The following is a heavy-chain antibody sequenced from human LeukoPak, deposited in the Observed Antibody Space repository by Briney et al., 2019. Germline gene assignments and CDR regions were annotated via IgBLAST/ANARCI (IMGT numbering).Heavy chain of an antibody. V-gene: IGHV3-7*01. CDR2: IKQDGSGK. J-gene: IGHJ3*02. Sequence: PGGSLRLSCVASGFTFSSRDWMTWVRQAPGKGLEWVANIKQDGSGKNYVDSVKGRFTISRDNAKNSVDLQMNSLRAEDTAVYYCARDLDSKYGDYAYDAFDIWGQGTMVTVSS. CDR3: ARDLDSKYGDYAYDAFDI. D-gene: IGHD4-17*01. CDR1: GFTFSSRDW.